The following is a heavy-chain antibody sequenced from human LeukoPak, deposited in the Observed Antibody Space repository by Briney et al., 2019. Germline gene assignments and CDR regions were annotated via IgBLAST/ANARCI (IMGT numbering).Heavy chain of an antibody. CDR3: ARGSSSGWFDAFDI. CDR1: GGSVSSGSYY. V-gene: IGHV4-61*01. CDR2: IYYSGST. J-gene: IGHJ3*02. D-gene: IGHD6-19*01. Sequence: SETLSLTCTVSGGSVSSGSYYWSWIRQPPGKGLEWIGYIYYSGSTNYNPSLKSRVTISVDTSKNQFSLKLSSVTAADTAVYYCARGSSSGWFDAFDIWGQGTMVTVSS.